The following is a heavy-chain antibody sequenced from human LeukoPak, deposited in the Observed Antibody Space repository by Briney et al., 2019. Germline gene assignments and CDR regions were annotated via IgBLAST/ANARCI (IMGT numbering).Heavy chain of an antibody. D-gene: IGHD3-22*01. CDR3: ARHRYYYDSSGYYYQP. CDR2: IYYSGST. V-gene: IGHV4-59*01. J-gene: IGHJ5*02. CDR1: GASISSYY. Sequence: PSETLSLTCTVSGASISSYYWSWIRQPPGKGLEWIGYIYYSGSTNYNPSLKSRVTISVDTSKNQFSLRLSSVAAADTAVYYCARHRYYYDSSGYYYQPWGQGTLVTVSS.